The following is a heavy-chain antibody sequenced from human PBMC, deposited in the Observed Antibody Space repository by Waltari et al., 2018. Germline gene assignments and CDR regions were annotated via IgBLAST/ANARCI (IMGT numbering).Heavy chain of an antibody. CDR2: ISSSSVYI. Sequence: EVQLVESGGGLVKPGGSLRLSCAGSGFTFSTYTMNWARQAPGRGLEWVSAISSSSVYIYYADSVKGRFTISRDNAKNSLYLQMNSLRAEDTAVYYCATDSGILDLDHWGQGTQVTVSS. CDR3: ATDSGILDLDH. CDR1: GFTFSTYT. D-gene: IGHD3-10*01. J-gene: IGHJ4*02. V-gene: IGHV3-21*01.